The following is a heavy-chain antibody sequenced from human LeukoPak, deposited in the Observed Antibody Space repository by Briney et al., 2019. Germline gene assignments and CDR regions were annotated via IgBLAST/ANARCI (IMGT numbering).Heavy chain of an antibody. J-gene: IGHJ4*02. Sequence: PGGSLRISCAASGFTFSSYAMSWVRQAPGKGLEWVSTISSSGGSTYYADSVKGRFTISRDNSKNTLYLQMNSLRAEDTAVYYCAKHYTDGYFDYWGQGTLVTVSS. CDR2: ISSSGGST. V-gene: IGHV3-23*01. D-gene: IGHD3-3*01. CDR1: GFTFSSYA. CDR3: AKHYTDGYFDY.